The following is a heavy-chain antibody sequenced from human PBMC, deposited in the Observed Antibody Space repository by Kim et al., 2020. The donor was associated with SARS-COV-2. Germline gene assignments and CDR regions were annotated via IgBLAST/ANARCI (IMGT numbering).Heavy chain of an antibody. D-gene: IGHD2-15*01. CDR1: GFTFSSYG. Sequence: GGSLRLSCAASGFTFSSYGMHWVRQAPGKGLEWVAVIWYDGSNKYYADSVKGRFTISRENSKNTLYLQMNSLRAEDTAVYYCAKETRIESFDYWGQGTLVTVSS. CDR2: IWYDGSNK. J-gene: IGHJ4*02. CDR3: AKETRIESFDY. V-gene: IGHV3-33*06.